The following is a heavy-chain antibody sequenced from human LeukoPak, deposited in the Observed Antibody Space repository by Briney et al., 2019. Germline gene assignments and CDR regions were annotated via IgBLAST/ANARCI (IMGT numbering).Heavy chain of an antibody. CDR2: VSTNGDVT. D-gene: IGHD3-10*01. V-gene: IGHV3-23*01. CDR1: GLTFNSHS. J-gene: IGHJ4*02. Sequence: GGSLRLSCVASGLTFNSHSMSWVRQAPGMGLEWVSVVSTNGDVTFYADSVKGRFTISRDNSKNTLFLQMNSLRAEDTAVYYCAILSLSGRSQSADYWGQGTLVTVSS. CDR3: AILSLSGRSQSADY.